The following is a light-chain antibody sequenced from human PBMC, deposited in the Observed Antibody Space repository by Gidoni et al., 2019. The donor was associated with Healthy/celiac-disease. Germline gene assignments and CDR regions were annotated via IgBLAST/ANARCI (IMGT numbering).Light chain of an antibody. Sequence: EIVMTQSPATLSVSPGERATLSCRASQSVSSNLAWYQQKPGQAPRLLIYGASTMATGIPARFSGSGSGTDFTPTISSLQSEDFAVYYCQQYNNWPPLTFGGGTKVEIK. V-gene: IGKV3-15*01. CDR1: QSVSSN. J-gene: IGKJ4*01. CDR2: GAS. CDR3: QQYNNWPPLT.